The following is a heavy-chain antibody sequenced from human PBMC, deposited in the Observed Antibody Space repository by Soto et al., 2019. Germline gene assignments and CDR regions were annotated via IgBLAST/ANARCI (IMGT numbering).Heavy chain of an antibody. V-gene: IGHV1-46*01. Sequence: GASVKVSCKASGYTFTSYYMHWVLQSPLQWLEWMGIINPSGGSTSYAQKFQGRVTMTRDTSTSTVYMELSSLRSEDTAVYYCASGGAAQYSSSSNWFDPWGQGTLVTVSS. CDR1: GYTFTSYY. CDR3: ASGGAAQYSSSSNWFDP. D-gene: IGHD6-13*01. CDR2: INPSGGST. J-gene: IGHJ5*02.